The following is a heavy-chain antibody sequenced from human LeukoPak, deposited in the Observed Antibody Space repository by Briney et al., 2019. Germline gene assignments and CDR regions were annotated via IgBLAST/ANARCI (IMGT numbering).Heavy chain of an antibody. D-gene: IGHD3-22*01. J-gene: IGHJ5*02. CDR2: IYYDGKHT. Sequence: GGSLRLSCAASGFIFSSYAFHWVREAPGKGLEWVAVIYYDGKHTYYGDSVKGRVTISRDNSKSTLYLQMNSLRPDDTAVYYGARWDYYCDNSELLSSLDLWGQGTLVTVSS. CDR1: GFIFSSYA. CDR3: ARWDYYCDNSELLSSLDL. V-gene: IGHV3-30*04.